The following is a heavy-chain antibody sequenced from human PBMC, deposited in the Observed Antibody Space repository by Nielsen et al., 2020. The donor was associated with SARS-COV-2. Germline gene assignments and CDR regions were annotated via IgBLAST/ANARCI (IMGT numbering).Heavy chain of an antibody. CDR2: IWYDGSNK. Sequence: GESLKISCAASRFTFSTYGMHWVRQAPGKGLEWVAVIWYDGSNKFYADSVKGRFTISRDNSKNTLYLQMNSLRAEDTAVYFCARAYYDTLTGYSDWYFDLWGRGTLVTVSS. V-gene: IGHV3-33*01. D-gene: IGHD3-9*01. CDR3: ARAYYDTLTGYSDWYFDL. J-gene: IGHJ2*01. CDR1: RFTFSTYG.